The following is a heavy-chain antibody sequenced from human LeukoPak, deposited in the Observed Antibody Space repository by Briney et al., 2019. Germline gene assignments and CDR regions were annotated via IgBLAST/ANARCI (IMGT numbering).Heavy chain of an antibody. CDR2: IYSGGST. J-gene: IGHJ5*02. V-gene: IGHV3-66*01. D-gene: IGHD6-19*01. CDR3: ARDLDSSGWYTVGWFDP. Sequence: GGSLRLSCAASGFTVSSNYMSWVRQAPGKGLEWVSVIYSGGSTYYADSVKGRFTISRDNSKNTLYLQMNSLRAEDTAVYYCARDLDSSGWYTVGWFDPWGQGTLVTVSS. CDR1: GFTVSSNY.